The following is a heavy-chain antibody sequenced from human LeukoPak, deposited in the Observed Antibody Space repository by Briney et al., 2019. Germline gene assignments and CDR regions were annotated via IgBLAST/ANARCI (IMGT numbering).Heavy chain of an antibody. CDR2: MNPNSGNT. J-gene: IGHJ4*02. V-gene: IGHV1-8*02. CDR3: ARGDY. CDR1: GYTFTGYY. Sequence: GASVKVSCKASGYTFTGYYMHWVRQASGQGLEWVGSMNPNSGNTVYAQKLQGRVTMTRDTSISTAYMELSNLRSEDTAVYYCARGDYWGQGTLVTVSS.